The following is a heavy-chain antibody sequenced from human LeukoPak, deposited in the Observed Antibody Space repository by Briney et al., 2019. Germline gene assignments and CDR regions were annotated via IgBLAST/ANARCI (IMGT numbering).Heavy chain of an antibody. Sequence: GESLKISCKGSGYSFTSYWIGWVRQMPGKGLEWMGIIYPGDSDTRSSPSFQGQVTISADKSISTAYLQWSSLKASDTAMYYCARLSSDYDFWSGPFDYWGQGTRVTVSS. V-gene: IGHV5-51*01. CDR3: ARLSSDYDFWSGPFDY. CDR1: GYSFTSYW. J-gene: IGHJ4*02. D-gene: IGHD3-3*01. CDR2: IYPGDSDT.